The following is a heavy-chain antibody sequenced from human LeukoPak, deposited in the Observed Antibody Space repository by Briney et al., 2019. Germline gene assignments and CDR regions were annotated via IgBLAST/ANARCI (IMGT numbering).Heavy chain of an antibody. J-gene: IGHJ6*03. CDR1: GYTFTGYY. CDR2: INPNSGGT. D-gene: IGHD3-3*01. V-gene: IGHV1-2*06. Sequence: ASVKVSCKASGYTFTGYYMHWVRQAPGQGLEWMGRINPNSGGTNYAQKFQGRVTMTRDTSISTAYMELSRLRSDDTAVYYCARDSRRITIFGVVTKWDLNYYMGVWGKGTTVTVSS. CDR3: ARDSRRITIFGVVTKWDLNYYMGV.